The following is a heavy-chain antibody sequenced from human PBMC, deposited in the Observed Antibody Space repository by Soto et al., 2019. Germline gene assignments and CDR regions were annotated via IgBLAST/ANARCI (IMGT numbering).Heavy chain of an antibody. CDR1: GFTFSSYS. CDR3: AGDKLGMATTNYFDY. Sequence: EVQLVESGGGLVKPGGSLRLSCAASGFTFSSYSMNWVRQAPGKGLEWVSSISSSSSYIYYADSVKGRFTISRDNAKNSLYLQRNSLRAEDTAVYYCAGDKLGMATTNYFDYWGQGTLVTVSS. V-gene: IGHV3-21*01. D-gene: IGHD5-12*01. J-gene: IGHJ4*02. CDR2: ISSSSSYI.